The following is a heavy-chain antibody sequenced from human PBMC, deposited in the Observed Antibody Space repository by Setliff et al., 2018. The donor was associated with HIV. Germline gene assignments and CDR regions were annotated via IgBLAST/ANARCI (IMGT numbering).Heavy chain of an antibody. Sequence: SETLSLTCAVSGASFVGDNRWSWIRQTPERGLEWIAYFMYTDIHYVNYLNYRNPSLASRLSISVDKSKNQFSLTLSSVTAADTAVYYCARARSDWYNVRPCYFDLWGQGTPVTVSS. CDR2: FMYTDIHYVNYLN. J-gene: IGHJ4*02. V-gene: IGHV4-30-4*01. D-gene: IGHD6-19*01. CDR3: ARARSDWYNVRPCYFDL. CDR1: GASFVGDNR.